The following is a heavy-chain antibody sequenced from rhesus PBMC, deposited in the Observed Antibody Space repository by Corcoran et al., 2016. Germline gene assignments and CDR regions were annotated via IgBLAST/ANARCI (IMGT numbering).Heavy chain of an antibody. Sequence: QVTLKESGPALVKPTQTLTLTCTFSGFSLSTSGMGVGWIRQPPGKALKWLASIYWDDDKYYSTTRTGMLTISNDTSDNPVVLTMTNMDPVDTATYSCARVQGRTVTTYFDYWGQGVLVTVSS. D-gene: IGHD4-23*01. CDR1: GFSLSTSGMG. CDR3: ARVQGRTVTTYFDY. V-gene: IGHV2S1*01. J-gene: IGHJ4*01. CDR2: IYWDDDK.